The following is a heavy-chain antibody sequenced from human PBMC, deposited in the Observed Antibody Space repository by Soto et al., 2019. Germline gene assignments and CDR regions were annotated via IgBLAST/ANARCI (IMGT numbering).Heavy chain of an antibody. J-gene: IGHJ5*01. V-gene: IGHV4-31*03. CDR1: GGSIGSGGYY. Sequence: TLSLTCTVSGGSIGSGGYYWSWIRQHPRTAXEWVGXAYYSANTYYXXSLESRIXXSLDTSKNQFSLKLSSMTAADSAIYYCESGYQFPFHSWGHGTMVPVS. D-gene: IGHD6-25*01. CDR2: AYYSANT. CDR3: ESGYQFPFHS.